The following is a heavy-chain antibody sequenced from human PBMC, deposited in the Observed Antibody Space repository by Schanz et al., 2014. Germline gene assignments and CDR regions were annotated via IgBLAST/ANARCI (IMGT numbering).Heavy chain of an antibody. Sequence: EVQLVESGGGLVQPGGSLRLSCAASGFTVSKNYMSWVRQAPGKGLEWVSIIYTDGSTYYADSVRDRFTISRDNSKNMLYLQINNLRAEDTAVYYCARGTDTAMEHRPFDYAGQGTLVTVSS. CDR1: GFTVSKNY. D-gene: IGHD5-18*01. J-gene: IGHJ4*02. CDR2: IYTDGST. V-gene: IGHV3-66*01. CDR3: ARGTDTAMEHRPFDY.